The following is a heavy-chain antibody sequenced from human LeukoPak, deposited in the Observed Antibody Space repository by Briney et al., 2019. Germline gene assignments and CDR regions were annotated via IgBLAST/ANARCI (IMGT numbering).Heavy chain of an antibody. CDR3: ARDPATVTSHFDY. CDR2: IWHDGSKT. Sequence: GGSLRLSCVASGFIFSRYDMHWVRQAPGKGLEWVALIWHDGSKTHYADSVKGRFTISRDDSKSTLYVQMNSLRVEDTAVYYCARDPATVTSHFDYWGQGALVTVS. V-gene: IGHV3-33*01. CDR1: GFIFSRYD. D-gene: IGHD4-17*01. J-gene: IGHJ4*02.